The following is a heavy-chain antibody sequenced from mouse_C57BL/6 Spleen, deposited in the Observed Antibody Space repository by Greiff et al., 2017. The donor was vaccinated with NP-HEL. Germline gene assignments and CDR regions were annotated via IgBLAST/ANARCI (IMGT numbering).Heavy chain of an antibody. CDR3: TITDYYGSSPFDY. Sequence: VQLQQSGAELVRPGASVKLSCTASGFNIKDDYMHWVKQRPEQGLEWIGWIDPENGDTEYASKFQGKATITADTSSNTAYLQLSSLTSEDTAVYYCTITDYYGSSPFDYWGQGTTLTVSS. D-gene: IGHD1-1*01. J-gene: IGHJ2*01. V-gene: IGHV14-4*01. CDR1: GFNIKDDY. CDR2: IDPENGDT.